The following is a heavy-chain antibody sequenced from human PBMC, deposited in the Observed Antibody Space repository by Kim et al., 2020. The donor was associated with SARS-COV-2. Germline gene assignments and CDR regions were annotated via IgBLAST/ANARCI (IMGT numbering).Heavy chain of an antibody. V-gene: IGHV3-15*01. Sequence: GGSLRLSCAASGFTFSNAWMSWVRQAPGKGLEWVGRIKSKTDGGTTDYAAPVKGRFTISRDDSKNTLYLQMNSLKTEDTAVYYCTTDWVNAIMITFGGVIDNDYWGQGTLVTVSS. CDR1: GFTFSNAW. D-gene: IGHD3-16*01. CDR3: TTDWVNAIMITFGGVIDNDY. J-gene: IGHJ4*02. CDR2: IKSKTDGGTT.